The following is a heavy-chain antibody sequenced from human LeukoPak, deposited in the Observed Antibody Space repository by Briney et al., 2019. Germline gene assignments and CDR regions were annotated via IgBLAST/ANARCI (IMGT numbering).Heavy chain of an antibody. CDR3: ARHGYRIAVAGTHFDY. J-gene: IGHJ4*02. V-gene: IGHV4-39*01. Sequence: SETLSLTCSVSGGSISSSSYYWGWIRQPPGKGLEWIGSIYYSGSTYYNPSLKSRVTISVDTSKNQFSLKLSSVTAADTAVYYCARHGYRIAVAGTHFDYWGQGTLVTVSS. CDR2: IYYSGST. D-gene: IGHD6-19*01. CDR1: GGSISSSSYY.